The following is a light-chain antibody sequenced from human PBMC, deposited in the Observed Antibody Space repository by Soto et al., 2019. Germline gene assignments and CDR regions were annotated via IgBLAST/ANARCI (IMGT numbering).Light chain of an antibody. V-gene: IGLV2-14*01. J-gene: IGLJ1*01. Sequence: QSALTQPASVSGSPGQSITISCTGTSSDVGGYNYVSWYQQHPGKAPKLMIYDVSNRPSGVSNRFSGSKSGNTASLTISGLQAKDEADYYCSSYTSISTLYVFGTGTKLTVL. CDR2: DVS. CDR1: SSDVGGYNY. CDR3: SSYTSISTLYV.